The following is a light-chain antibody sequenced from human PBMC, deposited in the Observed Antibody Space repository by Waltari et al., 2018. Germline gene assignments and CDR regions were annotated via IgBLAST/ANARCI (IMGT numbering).Light chain of an antibody. V-gene: IGLV1-47*01. Sequence: QSVLTQPPSASGTPGQRVTISCSGSSSNIGRTYVYWYQQLPGTAPKLLIYRNNQRPSGVPDRCSGSKSGTSASLAISGLRSEDEADYYCAAWDDSLSGFYVFGTGTKVTVL. CDR1: SSNIGRTY. J-gene: IGLJ1*01. CDR3: AAWDDSLSGFYV. CDR2: RNN.